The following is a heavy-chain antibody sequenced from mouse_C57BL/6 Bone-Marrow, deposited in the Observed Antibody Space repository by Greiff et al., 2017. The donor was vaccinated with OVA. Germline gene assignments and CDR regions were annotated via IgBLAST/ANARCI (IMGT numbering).Heavy chain of an antibody. V-gene: IGHV1-19*01. CDR2: INPYNGGT. J-gene: IGHJ2*01. CDR1: GYTFTDYY. D-gene: IGHD2-2*01. Sequence: EVQLQESGPVLVKPGASVKMSCKASGYTFTDYYMNWVKQSHGKSLEWIGVINPYNGGTSYNQKFKGKATLTVDKSSSTAYMELNSLTSEDSAVYYCARGLPPFDYWGQGTTLTVSS. CDR3: ARGLPPFDY.